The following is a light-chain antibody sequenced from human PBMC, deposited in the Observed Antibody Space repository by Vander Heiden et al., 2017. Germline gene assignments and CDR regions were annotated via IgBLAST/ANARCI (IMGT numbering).Light chain of an antibody. CDR2: GTS. CDR3: ASWDDSLSVVL. CDR1: SSNIGAGH. Sequence: QSVLTQPPSASGTPGQRVTIFCSGSSSNIGAGHVNWYRQVPGTAPKVVIYGTSQRPSGVPDRFSGSRSGTSATLAISGLRSDDGADYYCASWDDSLSVVLFGGGTRLTVL. J-gene: IGLJ2*01. V-gene: IGLV1-47*01.